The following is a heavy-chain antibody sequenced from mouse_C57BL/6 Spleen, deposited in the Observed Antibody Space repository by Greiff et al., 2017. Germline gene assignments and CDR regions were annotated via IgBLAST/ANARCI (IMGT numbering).Heavy chain of an antibody. D-gene: IGHD2-2*01. V-gene: IGHV14-4*01. Sequence: EVQLQLSGAELVRPGASVKLSCTASGFNIKDDYMHWVKQRPEQGLEWIGWIDPENGDTEYASKFQGKATITADTSSNTAYLQLSSLTSEDTAVYYCTRVYYGYDALFDYWGQGTTLTVSS. CDR3: TRVYYGYDALFDY. CDR1: GFNIKDDY. CDR2: IDPENGDT. J-gene: IGHJ2*01.